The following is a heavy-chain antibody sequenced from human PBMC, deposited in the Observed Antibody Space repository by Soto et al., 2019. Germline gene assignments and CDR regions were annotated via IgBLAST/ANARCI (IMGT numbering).Heavy chain of an antibody. V-gene: IGHV1-69*13. D-gene: IGHD6-6*01. CDR1: GGTFSSYA. CDR3: ARDPGSSQGVSYYYYYGMDV. Sequence: ASVKVSCKASGGTFSSYAISWVRQAPGQGLEWMGGIIPIFGTANYAQKFQGRVTITADESTSTAYMELSSLRSEDTAVYYCARDPGSSQGVSYYYYYGMDVWGQGTTVTVSS. CDR2: IIPIFGTA. J-gene: IGHJ6*02.